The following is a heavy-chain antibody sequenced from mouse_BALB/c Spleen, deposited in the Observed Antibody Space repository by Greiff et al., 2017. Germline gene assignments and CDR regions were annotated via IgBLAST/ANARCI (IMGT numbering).Heavy chain of an antibody. J-gene: IGHJ3*01. V-gene: IGHV14-3*02. CDR2: IDPANGNT. CDR3: ARSHGYAPFAY. D-gene: IGHD1-2*01. Sequence: VQLKESGAELVKPGASVKLSCTASGFNIKDTYMHWVKQRPEQGLEWIGRIDPANGNTKYDPKFQGKATITADTSSNTAYLQLSSLTSEDTAVYYCARSHGYAPFAYWGQGTLVTVSA. CDR1: GFNIKDTY.